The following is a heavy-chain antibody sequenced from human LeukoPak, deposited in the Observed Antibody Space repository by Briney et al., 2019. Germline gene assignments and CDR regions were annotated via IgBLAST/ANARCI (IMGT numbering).Heavy chain of an antibody. CDR1: GFTFSSYG. J-gene: IGHJ4*02. V-gene: IGHV3-30*02. Sequence: PGGSLRLSCAASGFTFSSYGMHWVRQAPGKGLEWVAFIRCDGSNKYYADSVKGRFTISRDNSKNTLYLQMNSLRAEDTAVYYCAKDLMAVVPAANYWGQGTLVTVSS. CDR2: IRCDGSNK. CDR3: AKDLMAVVPAANY. D-gene: IGHD2-2*01.